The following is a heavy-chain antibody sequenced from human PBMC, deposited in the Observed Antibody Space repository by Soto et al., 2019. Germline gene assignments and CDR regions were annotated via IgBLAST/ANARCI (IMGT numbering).Heavy chain of an antibody. CDR2: IFWNDDK. J-gene: IGHJ4*02. D-gene: IGHD2-21*01. CDR1: GFSLSTSGVG. CDR3: ARRGEQASQPFDS. V-gene: IGHV2-5*01. Sequence: QITLKESGPTLVKPMQTLTLTCAFSGFSLSTSGVGVGWIRQPPGKALEWLAVIFWNDDKRYSPSVKSRLTITKDTTRNQVVLTMTNMDPVDTGTYYCARRGEQASQPFDSWGQGSLVTVS.